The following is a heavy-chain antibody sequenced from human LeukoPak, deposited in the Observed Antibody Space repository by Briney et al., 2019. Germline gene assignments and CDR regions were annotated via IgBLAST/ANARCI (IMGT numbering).Heavy chain of an antibody. Sequence: SETLALTCNVSGGSFTNYYWSWVRQTPEKGLEWIGQINHSGDTSYNPSLRSRVTLSVDRSKNQFSLKVTSVTAADTGVYCRARGPGTVGLSPWGQGTLVTVSS. CDR3: ARGPGTVGLSP. V-gene: IGHV4-34*01. D-gene: IGHD1/OR15-1a*01. CDR1: GGSFTNYY. J-gene: IGHJ5*02. CDR2: INHSGDT.